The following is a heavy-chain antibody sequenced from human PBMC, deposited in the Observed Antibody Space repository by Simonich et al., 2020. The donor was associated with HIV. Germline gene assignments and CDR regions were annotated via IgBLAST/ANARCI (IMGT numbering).Heavy chain of an antibody. CDR2: INHSGST. CDR3: ARLTAGGLGEYFQH. Sequence: QVQLQQWGAGLLKPSETLSLTCAVYGGSFSGYYWSWIRQPPGEGLEWIEEINHSGSTNYNPSLKSRVTISVDTSKNQFSLKLSSVTAADTAVYYCARLTAGGLGEYFQHWGQGTLVTVSS. J-gene: IGHJ1*01. D-gene: IGHD6-13*01. CDR1: GGSFSGYY. V-gene: IGHV4-34*01.